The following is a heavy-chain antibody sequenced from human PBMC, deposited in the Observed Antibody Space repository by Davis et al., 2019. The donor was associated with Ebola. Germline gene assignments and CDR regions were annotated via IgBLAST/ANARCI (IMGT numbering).Heavy chain of an antibody. D-gene: IGHD2-8*01. CDR3: AREVDIVLMVYAPDYGMDV. CDR2: INHSGST. Sequence: PSETLSLTCAVYGGSFSGYYWSWIRQPPGKGLEWIGEINHSGSTNYNPSLKSRVTISVDTSKNQFSLKLSSVTAADTAVYYCAREVDIVLMVYAPDYGMDVWGQGTTVTVSS. V-gene: IGHV4-34*01. CDR1: GGSFSGYY. J-gene: IGHJ6*02.